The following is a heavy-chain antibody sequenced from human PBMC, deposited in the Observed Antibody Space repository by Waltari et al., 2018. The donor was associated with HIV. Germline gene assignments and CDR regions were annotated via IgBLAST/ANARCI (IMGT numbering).Heavy chain of an antibody. V-gene: IGHV1-2*04. CDR1: GYTFTGYY. Sequence: VQLVPSGAEVKKPGASVKVSCKASGYTFTGYYMPWVRPAPGPGLEWMGWINPNSGGTNYAQKFQGWVTMTRDTSISTAYMELSRLRSDDTAVYYCARGVWTVVTPDYYYGMDVWGQGTTVTVSS. D-gene: IGHD2-21*02. J-gene: IGHJ6*02. CDR3: ARGVWTVVTPDYYYGMDV. CDR2: INPNSGGT.